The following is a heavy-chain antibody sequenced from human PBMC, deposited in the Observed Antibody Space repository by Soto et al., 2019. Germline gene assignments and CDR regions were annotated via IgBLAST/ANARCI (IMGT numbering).Heavy chain of an antibody. V-gene: IGHV3-48*01. CDR3: AREYCSSTSCLNWFDP. J-gene: IGHJ5*02. CDR2: ISSSSSTI. CDR1: GFTFSSYS. D-gene: IGHD2-2*01. Sequence: EVHLVESGGGLVQPGGSLRLSCAASGFTFSSYSMNWVRQAPGKGLEWVSYISSSSSTIYYADSVKGRFTISRDNAKNSLYRQMNTLRVEDTAVYYCAREYCSSTSCLNWFDPWGQGTMGTVSS.